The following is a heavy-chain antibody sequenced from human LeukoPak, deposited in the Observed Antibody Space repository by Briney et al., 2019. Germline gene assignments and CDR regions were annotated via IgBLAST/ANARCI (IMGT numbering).Heavy chain of an antibody. CDR3: AGRSSDYGGNWYFDL. D-gene: IGHD4-23*01. J-gene: IGHJ2*01. CDR2: VYYSGST. Sequence: SETLSLTCTVSGGSISSYYWSWIRQPPGKGLEWIGYVYYSGSTNYNPSLKSRVTISVDTSMNQFSLELSSVTAADTAVYYCAGRSSDYGGNWYFDLWGRGTLVTVSS. V-gene: IGHV4-59*01. CDR1: GGSISSYY.